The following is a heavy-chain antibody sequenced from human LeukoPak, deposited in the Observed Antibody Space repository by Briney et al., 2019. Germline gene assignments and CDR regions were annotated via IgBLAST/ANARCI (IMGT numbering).Heavy chain of an antibody. CDR1: GGTFSSYA. D-gene: IGHD2-2*01. Sequence: SVKVSCKASGGTFSSYAISWVRQAPGQGLEWMGGIIPIFGTANYAQKFQGRVTITTDESTSTAYMELSSLRSEDTAVYYCARAKSVPAARYWDYYYMDVWGKGTTVTVSS. CDR3: ARAKSVPAARYWDYYYMDV. CDR2: IIPIFGTA. V-gene: IGHV1-69*05. J-gene: IGHJ6*03.